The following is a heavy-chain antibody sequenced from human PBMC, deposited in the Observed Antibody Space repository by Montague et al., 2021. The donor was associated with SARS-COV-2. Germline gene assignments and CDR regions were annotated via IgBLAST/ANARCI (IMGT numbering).Heavy chain of an antibody. CDR2: VNYGGST. D-gene: IGHD4-17*01. Sequence: SETLSLTCTVSSGSISSQYWSWIRQPPGKGLEWIGYVNYGGSTNYNPSLKSRVSISLDTSKNQFSLRLNSVTAADTAVYYCARAVTTGIDWFDPWGQGTLVIVSS. CDR3: ARAVTTGIDWFDP. CDR1: SGSISSQY. J-gene: IGHJ5*02. V-gene: IGHV4-59*11.